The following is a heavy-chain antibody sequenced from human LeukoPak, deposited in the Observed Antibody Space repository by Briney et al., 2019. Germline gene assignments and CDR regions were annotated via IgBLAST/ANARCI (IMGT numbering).Heavy chain of an antibody. CDR2: MTTSDGNT. CDR1: GFTFSSYT. Sequence: GGSLRLSCAASGFTFSSYTMSWVRQAPGKGLEWVSTMTTSDGNTYYADSVKGRFTISRDNSKNTLYLQMNSLRAEDTAVYYCARGRWGYYFDYWGQGTLVTVSS. V-gene: IGHV3-23*01. D-gene: IGHD3-22*01. CDR3: ARGRWGYYFDY. J-gene: IGHJ4*02.